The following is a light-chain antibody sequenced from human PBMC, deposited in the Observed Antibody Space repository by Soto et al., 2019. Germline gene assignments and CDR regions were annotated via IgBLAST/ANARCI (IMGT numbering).Light chain of an antibody. V-gene: IGKV4-1*01. Sequence: DIVMTQSPDSLAVSLGERATIKCRSSQTILKSSIKKYSLAWYQQKPGQPPRLLIYWASTRDSGVPDRFSGSGSGTDFTLTITRLQAEDVPVYYCQQYYSSSLTFGGGTKVEIK. CDR2: WAS. J-gene: IGKJ4*01. CDR3: QQYYSSSLT. CDR1: QTILKSSIKKYS.